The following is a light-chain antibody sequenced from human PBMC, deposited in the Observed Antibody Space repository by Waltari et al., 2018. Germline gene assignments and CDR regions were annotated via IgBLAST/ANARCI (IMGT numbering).Light chain of an antibody. CDR3: QQSYSIPPWT. V-gene: IGKV1-39*01. J-gene: IGKJ1*01. CDR1: QTIATY. Sequence: DIQMTQSPPSLSASVGDRVTITCLASQTIATYLNWYQQKPGKAPELLLSSASNLQSGVPSRFSGSGSGTEFTLTISSVQPEDFATYYCQQSYSIPPWTFGQGTKVDIK. CDR2: SAS.